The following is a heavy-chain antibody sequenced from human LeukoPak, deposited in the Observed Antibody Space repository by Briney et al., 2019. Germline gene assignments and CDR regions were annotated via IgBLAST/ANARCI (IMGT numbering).Heavy chain of an antibody. J-gene: IGHJ4*02. CDR2: IKQDGSEK. CDR3: TRFSRSSSSNY. D-gene: IGHD6-6*01. CDR1: GFTFSSYW. V-gene: IGHV3-7*01. Sequence: GGSLRLSCAASGFTFSSYWMSWVRQAPGKGLEWVANIKQDGSEKYYVDSVKGRFTISRDNAKNSLYLQMNSLRAEDTAVYYCTRFSRSSSSNYWGQGTLVTVSS.